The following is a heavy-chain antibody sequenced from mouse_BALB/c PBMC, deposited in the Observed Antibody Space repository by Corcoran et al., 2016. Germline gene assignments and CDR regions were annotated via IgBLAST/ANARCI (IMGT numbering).Heavy chain of an antibody. J-gene: IGHJ3*01. CDR2: IDPANGNT. V-gene: IGHV14-3*02. Sequence: EVQLQQSGAELVKPGASVKLSCTASGFNIKDTYMHWVKQRPEQGLEWIGRIDPANGNTKYDPKFPGKATMTADTTSNTAYLQLSSLTSEDTAGDDCYRWGLGRAGLAYWGQGTLVTVSA. D-gene: IGHD4-1*01. CDR3: YRWGLGRAGLAY. CDR1: GFNIKDTY.